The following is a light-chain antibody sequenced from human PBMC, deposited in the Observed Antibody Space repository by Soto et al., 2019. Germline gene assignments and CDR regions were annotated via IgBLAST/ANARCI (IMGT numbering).Light chain of an antibody. CDR3: SAWDNSLNGDV. CDR2: TAG. J-gene: IGLJ1*01. Sequence: QSVLTQPLSASASPGQRVTISCSGGSSNIGSNTVAWYQHLPGTAPPRLIFTAGQRPSGVTGRFSGSQSGTSASLAISGLESEDEGDYYCSAWDNSLNGDVFGPVTKVTVL. V-gene: IGLV1-44*01. CDR1: SSNIGSNT.